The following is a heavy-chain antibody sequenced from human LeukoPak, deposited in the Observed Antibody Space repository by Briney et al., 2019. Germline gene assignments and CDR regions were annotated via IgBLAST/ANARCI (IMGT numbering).Heavy chain of an antibody. CDR3: ARFYDILTVFDY. CDR2: IYYSGST. Sequence: PSETLSLTCTVSGGSISSRSFYWGWIRQPPGKGLECIGGIYYSGSTYYNPSLKSRVTISVDTSKNQFSLKLSSVTAADTAVYYCARFYDILTVFDYWGQGTLVTVSS. V-gene: IGHV4-39*01. D-gene: IGHD3-9*01. CDR1: GGSISSRSFY. J-gene: IGHJ4*02.